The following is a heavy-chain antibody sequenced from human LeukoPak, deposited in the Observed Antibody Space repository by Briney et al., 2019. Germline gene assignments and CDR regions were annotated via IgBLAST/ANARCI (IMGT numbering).Heavy chain of an antibody. CDR2: ISAYNGNT. CDR3: ARVLSRHYYYYMDV. Sequence: ASVKVSCKASGYTFTSYGISWVRQAPGQGLEWMGSISAYNGNTNYAQKLQGRLTMTTDTSTSTAYMELRSLRSDDTAVYYCARVLSRHYYYYMDVWGKGTTVTLSS. V-gene: IGHV1-18*01. J-gene: IGHJ6*03. CDR1: GYTFTSYG. D-gene: IGHD6-13*01.